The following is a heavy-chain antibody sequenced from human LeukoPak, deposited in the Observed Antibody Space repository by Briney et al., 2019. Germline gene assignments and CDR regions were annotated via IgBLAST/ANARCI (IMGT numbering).Heavy chain of an antibody. CDR1: GGSINSGRYY. J-gene: IGHJ5*02. V-gene: IGHV4-61*09. Sequence: SETLSLTCTVSGGSINSGRYYWTWIRQPAGKGLEWIGYIYSSGTTNYNPSLKSRVTILVATSNNQFSLNLNSVTAADTAVYYCARNPAAGTRDWFDPWGQGTLVTVSS. D-gene: IGHD6-13*01. CDR2: IYSSGTT. CDR3: ARNPAAGTRDWFDP.